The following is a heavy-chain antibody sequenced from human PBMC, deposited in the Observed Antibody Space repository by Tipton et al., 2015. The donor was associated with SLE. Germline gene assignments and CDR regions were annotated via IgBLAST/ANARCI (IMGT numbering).Heavy chain of an antibody. Sequence: SLRLSCAASGFTFSSYGMHWVRQAPGKGLEWVAFIRYDGSNKYYADSVKGRFTISRDNSKNTLYLQMNSLRAEDTAVYYCAKGGRYSYGSLDYWGQGTLVTVSS. J-gene: IGHJ4*02. CDR2: IRYDGSNK. V-gene: IGHV3-30*02. CDR3: AKGGRYSYGSLDY. D-gene: IGHD5-18*01. CDR1: GFTFSSYG.